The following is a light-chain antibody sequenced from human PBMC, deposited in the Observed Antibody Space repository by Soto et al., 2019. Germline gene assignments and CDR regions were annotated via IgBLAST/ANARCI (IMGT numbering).Light chain of an antibody. Sequence: QSVLTQPASVSGSPGQSITISRTGTSSDIDAYNYVSWYQQHPGKAPKLMIYDVSNRPSGISNRFSGSKSGNTASLTISGLQAEDEADYYCGSYTTSSIYVFGTRTKVTVL. V-gene: IGLV2-14*01. CDR1: SSDIDAYNY. CDR2: DVS. J-gene: IGLJ1*01. CDR3: GSYTTSSIYV.